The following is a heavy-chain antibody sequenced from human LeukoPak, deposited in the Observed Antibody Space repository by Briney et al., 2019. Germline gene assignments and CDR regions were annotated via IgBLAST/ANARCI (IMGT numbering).Heavy chain of an antibody. D-gene: IGHD3-10*01. CDR3: ARLTLEYGSGSYYDY. Sequence: ASVKVSCKASGGTFSSYAISWARQAPGQGLEWMGGIIPIFGTANYAQKFQGRVTITTDESTSTAYVELSSLRSEDTAVYYCARLTLEYGSGSYYDYWGQGTLVTVSS. J-gene: IGHJ4*02. CDR2: IIPIFGTA. CDR1: GGTFSSYA. V-gene: IGHV1-69*05.